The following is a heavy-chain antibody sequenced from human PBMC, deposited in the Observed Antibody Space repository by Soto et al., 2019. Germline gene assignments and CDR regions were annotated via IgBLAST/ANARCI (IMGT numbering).Heavy chain of an antibody. J-gene: IGHJ6*03. CDR2: IYYSGST. V-gene: IGHV4-31*03. D-gene: IGHD2-2*01. Sequence: PSETLSLTYTVSGGSIISGGYYWIRIRQHPGKGLEWIGYIYYSGSTYYNPSLKSRVTISVETSKNQFSLKLGSVTAADTAVYYCARGVVPAGIEYYYMDVWGKGTTVTVSS. CDR3: ARGVVPAGIEYYYMDV. CDR1: GGSIISGGYY.